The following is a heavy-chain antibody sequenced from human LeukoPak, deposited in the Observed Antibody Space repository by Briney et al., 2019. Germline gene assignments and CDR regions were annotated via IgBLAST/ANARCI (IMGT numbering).Heavy chain of an antibody. J-gene: IGHJ5*02. CDR1: GFTFSSYA. CDR2: ISSSSSYI. D-gene: IGHD3-10*01. CDR3: ARYGSGSYFPPNWFGP. V-gene: IGHV3-21*01. Sequence: PGGSLRLSCAASGFTFSSYAMSWVRQAPGKGLEWVSSISSSSSYIYYADSVKGRFTISRDNAKNSLYLQMNSLRAEDTAVYYCARYGSGSYFPPNWFGPWGQGTLVTVSS.